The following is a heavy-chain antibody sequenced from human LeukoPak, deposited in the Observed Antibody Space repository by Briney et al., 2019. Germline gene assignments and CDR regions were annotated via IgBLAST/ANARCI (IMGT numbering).Heavy chain of an antibody. CDR2: TSADGVFS. J-gene: IGHJ4*02. Sequence: GGSLRLSCAASGFTYKDYWMHWVRQAPGKGLVWVSRTSADGVFSSYADSVKGRFSISRDNDNNTLYLQMNSLRSEDTAVYYCARDNRLFGHLVDYWGQGTLVTVSS. CDR1: GFTYKDYW. D-gene: IGHD2/OR15-2a*01. V-gene: IGHV3-74*01. CDR3: ARDNRLFGHLVDY.